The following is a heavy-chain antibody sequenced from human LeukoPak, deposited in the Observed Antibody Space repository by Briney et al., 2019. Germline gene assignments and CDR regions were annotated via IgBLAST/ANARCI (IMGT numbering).Heavy chain of an antibody. Sequence: ASVKVSCKASGYTFTSYGISWVRQAPGQGLEWMGWTSAYNGNTNYAQKLQGRVTMTTDTSTSTAYMELSSLRSEDTAVYYCARGKRITMIGGDWGQGTLVTVSS. CDR1: GYTFTSYG. V-gene: IGHV1-18*01. J-gene: IGHJ4*02. D-gene: IGHD3-22*01. CDR2: TSAYNGNT. CDR3: ARGKRITMIGGD.